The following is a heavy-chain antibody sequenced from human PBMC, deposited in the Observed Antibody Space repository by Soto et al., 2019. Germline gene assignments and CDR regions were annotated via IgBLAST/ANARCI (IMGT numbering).Heavy chain of an antibody. J-gene: IGHJ4*02. CDR3: ARGLRGYSGYERALGD. CDR2: IYYSGST. Sequence: SETLSLTCTVSGGSISSYYWSWIRQPPGKGLEWIGYIYYSGSTNYNPSLKSRVTISVDTSKNQFSLKLSSVTAADTAVYYCARGLRGYSGYERALGDWGQGTLVTVSS. D-gene: IGHD5-12*01. V-gene: IGHV4-59*01. CDR1: GGSISSYY.